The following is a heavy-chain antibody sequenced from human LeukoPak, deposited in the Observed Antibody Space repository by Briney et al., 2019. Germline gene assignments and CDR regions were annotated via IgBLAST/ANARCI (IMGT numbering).Heavy chain of an antibody. Sequence: GGSLRLSCAASGFTFSNYAMSWVRQAPGKGLEWVSVISGSAVGTYYADSVKGRFTISRDNSKNSLYLQMNSLRADDTAVYYCAKAAYGDYVNWFDPWGQGTLVIVAS. D-gene: IGHD4-17*01. V-gene: IGHV3-23*01. CDR2: ISGSAVGT. CDR3: AKAAYGDYVNWFDP. CDR1: GFTFSNYA. J-gene: IGHJ5*02.